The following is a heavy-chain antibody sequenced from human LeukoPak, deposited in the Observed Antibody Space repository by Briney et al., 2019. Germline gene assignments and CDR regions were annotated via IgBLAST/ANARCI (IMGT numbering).Heavy chain of an antibody. Sequence: SETLSLTCAVSGGSISSGGYSGSWIRQPPGKGLEWIGYIYHSGSTYYSPSLKSRVTISVDRSKNQFSLKLSSVTAADTAVYYCARGTERASWFDPWGQGTLVTVSS. J-gene: IGHJ5*02. CDR1: GGSISSGGYS. CDR2: IYHSGST. CDR3: ARGTERASWFDP. V-gene: IGHV4-30-2*01. D-gene: IGHD1-1*01.